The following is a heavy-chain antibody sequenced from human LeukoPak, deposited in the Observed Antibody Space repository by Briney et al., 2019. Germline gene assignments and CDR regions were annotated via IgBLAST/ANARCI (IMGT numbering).Heavy chain of an antibody. Sequence: PGGSLRLSCAASGFTLSSHAVSWVRQAPGKGLEWVSAISGSGGSTYYADSVKGRFTISRDNSKNTLYLQMNSLRAEDTAVYYCAKEDFMASFFDYWGQGTLVTVSS. CDR1: GFTLSSHA. V-gene: IGHV3-23*01. CDR2: ISGSGGST. J-gene: IGHJ4*02. D-gene: IGHD3/OR15-3a*01. CDR3: AKEDFMASFFDY.